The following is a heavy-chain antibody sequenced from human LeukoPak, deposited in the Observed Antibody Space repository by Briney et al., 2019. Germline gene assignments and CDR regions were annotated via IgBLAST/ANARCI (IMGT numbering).Heavy chain of an antibody. Sequence: SVTMSLTCTVSGGSISSDYWSWIRQPPGKGLEWIGWISYSGSTTYNPSLKTRVTISVDTSKNQFSLKLSSVTAADTAVYYCARQASCDSTNCYPFDYWGQGTLFTVSS. CDR2: ISYSGST. D-gene: IGHD2-2*01. J-gene: IGHJ4*02. V-gene: IGHV4-59*08. CDR1: GGSISSDY. CDR3: ARQASCDSTNCYPFDY.